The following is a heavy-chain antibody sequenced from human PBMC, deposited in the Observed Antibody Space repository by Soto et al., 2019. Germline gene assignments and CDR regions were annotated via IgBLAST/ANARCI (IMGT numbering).Heavy chain of an antibody. Sequence: PSETLSLTCTVSGGSVSSGSYYWSLIRQPPGKGLEWIGYIYYSGSTNYNPSLKSRVTISLDTSKNQFSLKLSSVTAADTAVYYCARDKAIAARLIYYGMDVWGQGTTVTVSS. V-gene: IGHV4-61*01. CDR1: GGSVSSGSYY. CDR2: IYYSGST. CDR3: ARDKAIAARLIYYGMDV. J-gene: IGHJ6*02. D-gene: IGHD6-6*01.